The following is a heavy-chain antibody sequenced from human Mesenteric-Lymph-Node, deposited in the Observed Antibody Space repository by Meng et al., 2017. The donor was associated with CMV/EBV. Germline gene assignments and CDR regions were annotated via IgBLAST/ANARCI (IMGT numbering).Heavy chain of an antibody. D-gene: IGHD6-13*01. CDR1: GYTFTSYG. Sequence: ASGYTFTSYGISWVRQAPGQGLEWMGWISAYNGNTIYAQKFQGRVTMTTDTSTRTAYLELRSLRSDDAAVYYCARDQQLIPAEYFQHWGPGTLVTVSS. CDR2: ISAYNGNT. J-gene: IGHJ1*01. V-gene: IGHV1-18*01. CDR3: ARDQQLIPAEYFQH.